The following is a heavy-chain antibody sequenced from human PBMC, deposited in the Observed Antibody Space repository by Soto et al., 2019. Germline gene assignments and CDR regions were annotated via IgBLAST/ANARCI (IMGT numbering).Heavy chain of an antibody. Sequence: QVQLQQWGAGLLKPSETLSLTCAVYGGSFSGYYWSWIRQPPGKGLEWSGEINHSGSTNYNPSLKSRATISVDTSKNQFSLKLSSVTAADTAVYYCARRAAAGTGTSRYNWFDPWGQGTLVTVSS. CDR1: GGSFSGYY. CDR3: ARRAAAGTGTSRYNWFDP. V-gene: IGHV4-34*01. J-gene: IGHJ5*02. CDR2: INHSGST. D-gene: IGHD6-13*01.